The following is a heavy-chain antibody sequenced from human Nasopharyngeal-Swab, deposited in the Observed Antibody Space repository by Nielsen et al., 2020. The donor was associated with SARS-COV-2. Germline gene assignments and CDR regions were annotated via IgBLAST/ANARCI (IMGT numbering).Heavy chain of an antibody. CDR1: GFTFNYFG. J-gene: IGHJ4*02. CDR2: INWNSGRK. V-gene: IGHV3-9*01. CDR3: TKGRADYSNPSFDN. Sequence: GGSLRLSCAASGFTFNYFGMHWVRQAPGKGLEWVSGINWNSGRKGYADSVKGRFTISRDNAKNSLYLLVNSLRSEDTALYYCTKGRADYSNPSFDNWGQGTLVTVSS. D-gene: IGHD4-11*01.